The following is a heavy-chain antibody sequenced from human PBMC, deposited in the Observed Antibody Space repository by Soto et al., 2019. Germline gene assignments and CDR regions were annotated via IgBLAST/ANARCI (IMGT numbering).Heavy chain of an antibody. CDR3: AVVDSTGNWFDP. D-gene: IGHD6-25*01. J-gene: IGHJ5*02. V-gene: IGHV4-39*01. CDR1: GGSISNSDFY. CDR2: MYYSGTT. Sequence: SLTLSLTCTVSGGSISNSDFYLGCLRQTPGKGLEFIGSMYYSGTTYYNPSLKSRVTISVDTSKNQFTLKLISVTAADTAVYYCAVVDSTGNWFDPWGEGALVTVSS.